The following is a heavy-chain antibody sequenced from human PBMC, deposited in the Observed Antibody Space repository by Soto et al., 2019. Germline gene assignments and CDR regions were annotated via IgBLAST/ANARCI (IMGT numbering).Heavy chain of an antibody. CDR3: AGATAALHYYYYGMDV. D-gene: IGHD4-4*01. CDR1: GGTFSSYA. CDR2: IIPIFGTA. Sequence: VKVSCKASGGTFSSYAISWVRQAPGQGLEWMGGIIPIFGTANYAQKFQGRVTITADESTSTAYMELSSLRSEDTAVYYCAGATAALHYYYYGMDVWGQGTTVTVSS. V-gene: IGHV1-69*13. J-gene: IGHJ6*02.